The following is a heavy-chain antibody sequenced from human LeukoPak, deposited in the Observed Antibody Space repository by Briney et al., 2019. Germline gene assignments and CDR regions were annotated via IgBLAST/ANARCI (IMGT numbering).Heavy chain of an antibody. CDR2: ISAYNGNT. CDR1: GYTFTSYG. J-gene: IGHJ4*02. Sequence: GASVKVSCKASGYTFTSYGISWVRQAPGQGLEWMGWISAYNGNTNYAQKLQGRVTMTTGTSTSTAYMELRSLRSDDTAVYYCARVGAYGSGSYLYFDYWGQGTLVTVSS. D-gene: IGHD3-10*01. V-gene: IGHV1-18*01. CDR3: ARVGAYGSGSYLYFDY.